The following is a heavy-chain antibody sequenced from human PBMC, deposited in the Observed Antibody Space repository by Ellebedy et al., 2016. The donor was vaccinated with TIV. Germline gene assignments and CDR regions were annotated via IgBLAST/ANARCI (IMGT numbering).Heavy chain of an antibody. J-gene: IGHJ6*02. Sequence: SESLSLTCTVSGGSISSGGYYWSWIRQHPGKGLEWIGYIYYSGRTYYNPSLKSRVTISVDTSKNQFSLKLSSVTAADTAVYYCARKTYNWNYGYYGMDVWGQGTTVTVSS. D-gene: IGHD1-7*01. CDR2: IYYSGRT. V-gene: IGHV4-31*03. CDR3: ARKTYNWNYGYYGMDV. CDR1: GGSISSGGYY.